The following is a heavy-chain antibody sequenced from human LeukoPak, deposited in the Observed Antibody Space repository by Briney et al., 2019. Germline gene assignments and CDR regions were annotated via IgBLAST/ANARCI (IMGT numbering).Heavy chain of an antibody. D-gene: IGHD1-7*01. V-gene: IGHV3-11*01. CDR1: GFTFSDYY. Sequence: GGSLRLSCAAPGFTFSDYYMNWIRQAPGKGLEWVSYISDSGNTIHSADSVKGRFTISRDNAKNSLYLQMNSLRAEDTAVYYCARARDNWNYEAFDIWGQGTMVTVSS. CDR2: ISDSGNTI. CDR3: ARARDNWNYEAFDI. J-gene: IGHJ3*02.